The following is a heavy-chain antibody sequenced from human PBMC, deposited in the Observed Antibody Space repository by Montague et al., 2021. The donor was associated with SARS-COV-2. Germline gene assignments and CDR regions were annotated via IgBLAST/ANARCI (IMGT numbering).Heavy chain of an antibody. J-gene: IGHJ5*02. CDR2: IYYSGST. CDR3: ALPTAGARFDP. Sequence: SETLSLTCTVSGGSISSYYWSWIRQPPGKGLEWIGYIYYSGSTNYNPSLKSRVTISVDTSKNQFSLKLGSVTAADTGVYYCALPTAGARFDPWGQGTLVTVSS. V-gene: IGHV4-59*12. D-gene: IGHD2-2*01. CDR1: GGSISSYY.